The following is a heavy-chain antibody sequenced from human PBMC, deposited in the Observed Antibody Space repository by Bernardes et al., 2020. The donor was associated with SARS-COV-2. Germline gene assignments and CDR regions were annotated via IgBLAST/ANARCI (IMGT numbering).Heavy chain of an antibody. V-gene: IGHV4-39*01. Sequence: SETLSLTCTVSGGSISSSSYYWGWIRQPPGKGLEWIGSIYYSGSTYYNPSLKSRVTISVDTSKNQFSLKLSSVTAADTAVYYCARAVVLRYFDWLYHYYGMDVWGQGTTVTVSS. CDR1: GGSISSSSYY. CDR3: ARAVVLRYFDWLYHYYGMDV. CDR2: IYYSGST. D-gene: IGHD3-9*01. J-gene: IGHJ6*02.